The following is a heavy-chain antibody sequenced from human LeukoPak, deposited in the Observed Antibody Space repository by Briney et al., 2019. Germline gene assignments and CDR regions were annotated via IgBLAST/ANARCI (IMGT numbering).Heavy chain of an antibody. J-gene: IGHJ3*02. CDR1: GGSISSSSYY. D-gene: IGHD3-22*01. Sequence: SETLSLTCAVSGGSISSSSYYWGWIRQPPGKGLEWIGSIYYSGSTYYNPSLKSRVTISVDTSKNQFSLRLSSVTAADTAVYYCARGPYYFDSSTLAFDIWGQGTMVTVSS. CDR2: IYYSGST. V-gene: IGHV4-39*07. CDR3: ARGPYYFDSSTLAFDI.